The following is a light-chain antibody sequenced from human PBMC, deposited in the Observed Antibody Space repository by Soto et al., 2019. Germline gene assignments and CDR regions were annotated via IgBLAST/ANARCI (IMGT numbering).Light chain of an antibody. CDR2: GAS. CDR1: QSVSISY. Sequence: EIVLTQSPGTLSLSPGERATLSCRASQSVSISYSAWYQQKPGQAPRLLIYGASSRATGIPDRFSGSGSGTDFTLTISRLEPEDFAVYYCQQYGSSPTWTFGQGTKVDIK. J-gene: IGKJ1*01. CDR3: QQYGSSPTWT. V-gene: IGKV3-20*01.